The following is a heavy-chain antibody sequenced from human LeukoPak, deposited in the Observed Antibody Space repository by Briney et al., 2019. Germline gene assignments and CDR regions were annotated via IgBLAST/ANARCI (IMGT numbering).Heavy chain of an antibody. CDR2: INHSGST. V-gene: IGHV4-34*01. Sequence: SETLSLTCDVYGGSFNNYYWSWLRQPPGKGLEWIGEINHSGSTTYNPSLKSRVTMSIDTSKNQFSLKLSSMTAADTAVYYCARGFSHWGQGTLVTVSS. J-gene: IGHJ4*02. CDR3: ARGFSH. CDR1: GGSFNNYY.